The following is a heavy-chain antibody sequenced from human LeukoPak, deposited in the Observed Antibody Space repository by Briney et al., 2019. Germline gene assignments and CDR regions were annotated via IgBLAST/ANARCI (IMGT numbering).Heavy chain of an antibody. J-gene: IGHJ4*02. CDR3: ARGIGLDWGSLSY. V-gene: IGHV1-8*01. Sequence: ASVKVSCKASGYTFTSYDINRVRQATGQGLEWLGWMNPSSGNTGYAQKFQGRVTMTRDTSISTAYMELSSLRSEDTAVYYCARGIGLDWGSLSYWGQGTLVTVSS. CDR1: GYTFTSYD. CDR2: MNPSSGNT. D-gene: IGHD7-27*01.